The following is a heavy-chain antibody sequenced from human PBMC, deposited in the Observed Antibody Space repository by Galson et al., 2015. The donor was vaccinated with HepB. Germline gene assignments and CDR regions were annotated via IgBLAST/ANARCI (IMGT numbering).Heavy chain of an antibody. CDR3: AKHPDYDIVTAYYMDV. CDR1: GLTFSSYA. Sequence: SLRLSCAASGLTFSSYAMSWVRQAPGKGLEWVSAISGSGGTNYADSVKGPFTISRDKSKNTLYLQMNRLRAEDTVVYYWAKHPDYDIVTAYYMDVWGKGTTVTVS. V-gene: IGHV3-23*01. CDR2: ISGSGGT. D-gene: IGHD3-9*01. J-gene: IGHJ6*03.